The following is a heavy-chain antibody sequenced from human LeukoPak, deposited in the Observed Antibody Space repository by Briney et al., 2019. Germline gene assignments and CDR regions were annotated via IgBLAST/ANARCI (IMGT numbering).Heavy chain of an antibody. Sequence: GGSLRLSCAASGFNVSSNYMSWVRQTPGKGLEWVSVIYSGGSTYYADSVKGRFTISRDNAKNSLYLQMNSLRAEDTAVYYCARDYKDYIYYYYGMDVWGQGTTVTVSS. CDR1: GFNVSSNY. V-gene: IGHV3-53*01. J-gene: IGHJ6*02. CDR2: IYSGGST. CDR3: ARDYKDYIYYYYGMDV. D-gene: IGHD4-11*01.